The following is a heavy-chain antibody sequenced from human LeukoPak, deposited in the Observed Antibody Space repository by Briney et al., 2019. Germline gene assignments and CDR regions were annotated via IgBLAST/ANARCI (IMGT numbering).Heavy chain of an antibody. D-gene: IGHD5-24*01. V-gene: IGHV1-2*06. Sequence: GASVKVSCKASGYSFTGYYIHWVRQAPGQGLEWMGRINPNSGGTNYAQNFQGRVTMTRDTSISTAYMEVSSLISDDTAVYYCARDLGRDGYNYYSWGQGTLVTVSS. CDR1: GYSFTGYY. CDR3: ARDLGRDGYNYYS. CDR2: INPNSGGT. J-gene: IGHJ4*02.